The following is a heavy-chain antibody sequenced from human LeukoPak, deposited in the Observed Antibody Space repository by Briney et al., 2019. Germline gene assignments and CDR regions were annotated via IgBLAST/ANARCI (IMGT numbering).Heavy chain of an antibody. V-gene: IGHV3-23*01. J-gene: IGHJ4*02. CDR1: GFIFSSYA. CDR2: ISGSGGGT. CDR3: ATRGAYSSSWSLHY. Sequence: GGSLRLSCAASGFIFSSYAMSWVRQAPGKGLAWVSAISGSGGGTYYADSVKGRLTISRDNSKNTLYLQMNSLRAEDTAVYYCATRGAYSSSWSLHYWGQGTLVTVSS. D-gene: IGHD6-13*01.